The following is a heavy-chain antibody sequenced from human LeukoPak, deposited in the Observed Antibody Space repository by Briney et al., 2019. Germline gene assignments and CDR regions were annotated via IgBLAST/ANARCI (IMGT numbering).Heavy chain of an antibody. CDR2: ISGSGGST. D-gene: IGHD6-13*01. Sequence: GGSLRLSCAASGFTFSSYAMSWVRQAPGKGLEWVSAISGSGGSTYYADSVKGRFTISRDNSKNTLYLQMNSLRAEDTAVYYCAKDGSSSSSLYYYYYGMDVWGKGTTVTVSS. J-gene: IGHJ6*04. V-gene: IGHV3-23*01. CDR1: GFTFSSYA. CDR3: AKDGSSSSSLYYYYYGMDV.